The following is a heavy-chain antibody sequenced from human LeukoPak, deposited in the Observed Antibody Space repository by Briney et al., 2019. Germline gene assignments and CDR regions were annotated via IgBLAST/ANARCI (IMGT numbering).Heavy chain of an antibody. D-gene: IGHD6-13*01. CDR1: GFSFDDYV. Sequence: QSGGSLRLSCAASGFSFDDYVMHWVRQAPGKGLEWVSLISRDGGSTYYADSVKGRFTISRDNSKNSLYLQMNSLRAEDTALYYCAKDIRGSTSWYGLDYWGQGTLVTVSS. CDR3: AKDIRGSTSWYGLDY. CDR2: ISRDGGST. J-gene: IGHJ4*02. V-gene: IGHV3-43D*03.